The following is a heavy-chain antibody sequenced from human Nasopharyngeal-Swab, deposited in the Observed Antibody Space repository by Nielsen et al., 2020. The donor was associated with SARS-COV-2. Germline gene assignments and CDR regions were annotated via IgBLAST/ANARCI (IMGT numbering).Heavy chain of an antibody. J-gene: IGHJ3*02. D-gene: IGHD3-22*01. Sequence: GGSLRLSCAASGFTFSSYSMKWGRQAPERALEWASSISSSRSYIYYTDSVKGRFTMSRDNAKNTLYLQMNSLRAGETAVYYCARVVLDSSGYYYPVNAFAIWGQGTMVTVSS. CDR3: ARVVLDSSGYYYPVNAFAI. CDR2: ISSSRSYI. V-gene: IGHV3-21*01. CDR1: GFTFSSYS.